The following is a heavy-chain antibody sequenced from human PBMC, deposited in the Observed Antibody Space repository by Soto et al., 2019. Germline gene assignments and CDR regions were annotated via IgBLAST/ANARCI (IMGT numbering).Heavy chain of an antibody. Sequence: QVQLQESGPGLVKPSGTLSLTCAVSGGSISSTNWWTWVRQSPGRGLEWIGEIYHSGTTNYSPSLKCRVKIAVDMSTNPLSLTLISVTAADTAVYYCAFPATADFDYWGKGILVTVSS. CDR2: IYHSGTT. D-gene: IGHD6-13*01. J-gene: IGHJ4*02. CDR1: GGSISSTNW. V-gene: IGHV4-4*02. CDR3: AFPATADFDY.